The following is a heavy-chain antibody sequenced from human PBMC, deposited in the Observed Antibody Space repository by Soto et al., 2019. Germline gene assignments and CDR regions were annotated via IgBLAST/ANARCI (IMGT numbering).Heavy chain of an antibody. CDR3: AKDDYYDSSGYPD. V-gene: IGHV3-23*01. J-gene: IGHJ4*02. Sequence: EVQLLESGGGLVQPGGSLRLSCAASGFTFSSYAMSWVRQAPGKGLEWVSAISGGGGSTYYADSVKGRFTISRDNSKNTLYLQMNSLRAEDTAVYYCAKDDYYDSSGYPDWGQGTLVTVSS. D-gene: IGHD3-22*01. CDR1: GFTFSSYA. CDR2: ISGGGGST.